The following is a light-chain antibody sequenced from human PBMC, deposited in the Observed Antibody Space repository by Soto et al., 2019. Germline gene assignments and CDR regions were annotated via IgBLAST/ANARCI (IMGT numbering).Light chain of an antibody. J-gene: IGLJ3*02. CDR2: SNN. V-gene: IGLV1-44*01. CDR1: SSNIGGNT. Sequence: QSVLTQPPSASGTPGLRVTISCSGSSSNIGGNTVNWYQQLPGTAPKLLIYSNNQRPSGVPDRFSGSKSGTSASLAISGLQSEDETDYYCATWDDSLNGWVFGGGTKVTVL. CDR3: ATWDDSLNGWV.